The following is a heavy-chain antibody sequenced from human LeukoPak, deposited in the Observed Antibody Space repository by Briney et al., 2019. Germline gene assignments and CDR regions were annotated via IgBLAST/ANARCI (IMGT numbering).Heavy chain of an antibody. V-gene: IGHV3-21*01. D-gene: IGHD5-12*01. CDR3: ARDLSRGIVATIDFDY. J-gene: IGHJ4*02. CDR1: GFTFSSYS. Sequence: GGSLRLSCAASGFTFSSYSMNWVRQAPGKGLEWVSSISSSSSYIYYADSVKGRFTISRDNAKNSLYLQMNSLRAEDTAVYYCARDLSRGIVATIDFDYWGQGTLVTVSS. CDR2: ISSSSSYI.